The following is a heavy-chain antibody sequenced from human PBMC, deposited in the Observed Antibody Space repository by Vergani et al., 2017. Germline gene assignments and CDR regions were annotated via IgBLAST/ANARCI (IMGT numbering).Heavy chain of an antibody. CDR3: AKGVYCSSTSCYEGGGYYYGMDV. CDR2: ISGSGGST. J-gene: IGHJ6*02. V-gene: IGHV3-23*01. Sequence: EVQLLESGGGLVQPGGSLRLSCAASGFTFSSYAMSWVRQAPGEGLEWVSAISGSGGSTYYADSVKGRFTISTDNSKNTLYLQMNSLRAEDTAVYYCAKGVYCSSTSCYEGGGYYYGMDVWGQGTTVTVSS. CDR1: GFTFSSYA. D-gene: IGHD2-2*01.